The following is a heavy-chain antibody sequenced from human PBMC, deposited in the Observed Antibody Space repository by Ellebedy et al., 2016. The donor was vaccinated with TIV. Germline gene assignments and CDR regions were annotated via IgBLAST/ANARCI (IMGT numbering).Heavy chain of an antibody. D-gene: IGHD2-8*01. CDR3: TTDAIVLMLYT. J-gene: IGHJ5*02. Sequence: PGGSLRLSCAASGFTFSNAWMSWVRQAPGKGLEWVGRIKRKTDGGTSDYAAPVKGRFTISRDDSKNKLYLQIYSVKTEDTAVYYCTTDAIVLMLYTWGQGTLVTVSS. CDR2: IKRKTDGGTS. CDR1: GFTFSNAW. V-gene: IGHV3-15*01.